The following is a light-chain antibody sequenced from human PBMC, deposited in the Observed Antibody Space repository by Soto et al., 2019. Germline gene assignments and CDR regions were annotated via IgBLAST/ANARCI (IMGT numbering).Light chain of an antibody. CDR3: QQYGDSPFT. CDR1: QSVYINS. Sequence: EVVLTQSPGTLSLSPGESATLSCRASQSVYINSLAWYQHKRGRAPRLLIYGASTRATAVPDRFTGSGSGTDFALTISSLETEDAAVYYCQQYGDSPFTFCPGTNLDIK. J-gene: IGKJ2*01. V-gene: IGKV3-20*01. CDR2: GAS.